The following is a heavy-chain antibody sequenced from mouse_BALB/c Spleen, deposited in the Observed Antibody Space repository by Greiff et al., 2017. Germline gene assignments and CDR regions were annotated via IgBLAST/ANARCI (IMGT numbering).Heavy chain of an antibody. J-gene: IGHJ3*01. Sequence: VQLQESGPGLVAPSQSLSITCTVSGFSLTSYGVHWVRQPPGKGLEWLGVIWAGGSTNYNSALMSRLSISKDNSKSQVFLKMNSLQTDDTAMYYCARERFFNHEGFAYWGQGTLVTVSA. CDR1: GFSLTSYG. CDR2: IWAGGST. V-gene: IGHV2-9*02. CDR3: ARERFFNHEGFAY.